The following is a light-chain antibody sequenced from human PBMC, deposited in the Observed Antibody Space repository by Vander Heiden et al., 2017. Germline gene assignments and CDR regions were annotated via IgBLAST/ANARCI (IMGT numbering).Light chain of an antibody. V-gene: IGLV1-36*01. CDR2: YDD. CDR3: AAWDDSLNAVV. J-gene: IGLJ2*01. Sequence: QSLLTQASSVSEAPTHMVTISCSGSSSNVGNNAVNWYQQLPGKAPKLLIYYDDLLPSGVSDRFSGSKSGTSASLAISGLQSEDEADYYCAAWDDSLNAVVFGGGTKLTVL. CDR1: SSNVGNNA.